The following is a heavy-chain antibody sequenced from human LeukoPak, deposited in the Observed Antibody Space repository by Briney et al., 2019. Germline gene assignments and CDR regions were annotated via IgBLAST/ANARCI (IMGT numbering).Heavy chain of an antibody. Sequence: QPGGSLRLSCAASGFTFSTYAMSWVRQAPGKGLEWVSGISGSGGSTYFADSVKGRFTISRDNAKKSLYLQMNSLRAEDTAVYYCARIAVTGMWYFDYWGQGTQVTVSS. CDR2: ISGSGGST. D-gene: IGHD6-19*01. J-gene: IGHJ4*02. CDR3: ARIAVTGMWYFDY. CDR1: GFTFSTYA. V-gene: IGHV3-23*01.